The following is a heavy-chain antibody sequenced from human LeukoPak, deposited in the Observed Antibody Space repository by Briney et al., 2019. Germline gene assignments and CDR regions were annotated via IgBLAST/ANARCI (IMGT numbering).Heavy chain of an antibody. V-gene: IGHV3-7*03. CDR3: ATLKGYYYDSSGYYYLRAPYYFDY. D-gene: IGHD3-22*01. J-gene: IGHJ4*02. CDR2: IKQDGSEK. Sequence: GRSLRLSCAASGFTFSSYWMSWVRQAPGKGLEWVANIKQDGSEKYYVDSVKGRFTISRDNAKNSLYLQMNSLRAEDTAVYYCATLKGYYYDSSGYYYLRAPYYFDYWGQGTLVTVSS. CDR1: GFTFSSYW.